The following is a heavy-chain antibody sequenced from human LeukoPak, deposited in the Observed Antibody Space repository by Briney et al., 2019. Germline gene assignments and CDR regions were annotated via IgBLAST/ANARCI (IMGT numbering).Heavy chain of an antibody. V-gene: IGHV3-74*01. D-gene: IGHD3-3*01. J-gene: IGHJ4*02. CDR2: INSEGSSR. CDR3: ARFDFWSGYDY. CDR1: GFTFSSYW. Sequence: PGGSLRLSCGGSGFTFSSYWMHWVRQAPGKGLVWVSRINSEGSSRSYADSVKGQFTISRDNAKNTLYLQMNSLRAEDTAVYYCARFDFWSGYDYWGQGTLVTVSS.